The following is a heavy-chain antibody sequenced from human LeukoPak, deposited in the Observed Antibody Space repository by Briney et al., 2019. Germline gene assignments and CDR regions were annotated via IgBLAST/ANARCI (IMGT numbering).Heavy chain of an antibody. CDR1: GHTFTGYY. V-gene: IGHV1-2*06. CDR2: INPNSGGT. Sequence: GASVKVSCKASGHTFTGYYMHWVRQAPGQGLEWMGRINPNSGGTNYAQKFQGRVTMTRDTSISTAYMGLSRLRSDDTAVYYCARDRKGITMVRGVIHNWFDPWGQGTLVTVSS. J-gene: IGHJ5*02. D-gene: IGHD3-10*01. CDR3: ARDRKGITMVRGVIHNWFDP.